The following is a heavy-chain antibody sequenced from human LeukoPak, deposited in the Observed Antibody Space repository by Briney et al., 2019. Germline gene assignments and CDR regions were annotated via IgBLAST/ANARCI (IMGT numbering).Heavy chain of an antibody. V-gene: IGHV3-53*01. Sequence: GGSLRLSCAASEFTVSSNSMNWVRQAPGKGLEWVSVIYSGGNTYYADSVKGRFILSRDSSENMVYLQMNSLRAEDTALYYCARGYSFADYWGRGALVTVSS. D-gene: IGHD5-18*01. CDR3: ARGYSFADY. CDR2: IYSGGNT. J-gene: IGHJ4*02. CDR1: EFTVSSNS.